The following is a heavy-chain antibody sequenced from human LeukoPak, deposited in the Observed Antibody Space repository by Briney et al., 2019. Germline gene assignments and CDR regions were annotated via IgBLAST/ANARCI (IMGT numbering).Heavy chain of an antibody. Sequence: SGTLSLTCTVSGGSISSSSYYWGWIPQPPGKGLEWIGSIYYSGSTYYNPSLKSRVTISVDTSKNQSSLKLSSVTAADTAVYYCARPHYDSWFDPWGQGTLVTVSS. D-gene: IGHD3-3*01. J-gene: IGHJ5*02. CDR2: IYYSGST. CDR1: GGSISSSSYY. V-gene: IGHV4-39*01. CDR3: ARPHYDSWFDP.